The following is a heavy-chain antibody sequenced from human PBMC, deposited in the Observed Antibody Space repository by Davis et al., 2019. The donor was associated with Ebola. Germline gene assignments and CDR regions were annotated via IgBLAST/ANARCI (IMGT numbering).Heavy chain of an antibody. Sequence: AASVKVSCKASGYTFTSYDINWVRQATGQGLEWMGWMNPNSGNTGSAQKFQGRVTMTRNTSISTAYMELSRLRSDDTAVYYCARDRSSYDSSGYYRWFDPWGQGTLVTVSS. J-gene: IGHJ5*02. V-gene: IGHV1-8*01. CDR3: ARDRSSYDSSGYYRWFDP. CDR1: GYTFTSYD. CDR2: MNPNSGNT. D-gene: IGHD3-22*01.